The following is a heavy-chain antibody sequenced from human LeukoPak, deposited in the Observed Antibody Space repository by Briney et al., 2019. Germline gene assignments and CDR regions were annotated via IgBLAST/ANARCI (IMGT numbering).Heavy chain of an antibody. J-gene: IGHJ5*02. CDR3: ARDRELDWFDP. CDR2: ISGSGGGT. V-gene: IGHV3-23*01. Sequence: GGSLRLSCAVSGITLSNYGMSWVRQAPGKGLEWVAGISGSGGGTKYADSVKGRFTISGDNAKNTLYLQMNSLRAEDTAVYYCARDRELDWFDPWGQGTLVTVSS. CDR1: GITLSNYG. D-gene: IGHD1-26*01.